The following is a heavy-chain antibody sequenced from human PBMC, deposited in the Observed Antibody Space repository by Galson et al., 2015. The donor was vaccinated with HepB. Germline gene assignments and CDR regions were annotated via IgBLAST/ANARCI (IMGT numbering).Heavy chain of an antibody. D-gene: IGHD5-24*01. Sequence: SLRLSCAASGFTFNTYTMHWVRQAPGKGLEWVAVISYDGSDKYYADSVKGRFTISRDNSKNTVSLQMKSLRSEDTAVYYCAKVASVEYFDLWGQGTLVTVSS. J-gene: IGHJ4*02. CDR3: AKVASVEYFDL. V-gene: IGHV3-30*04. CDR2: ISYDGSDK. CDR1: GFTFNTYT.